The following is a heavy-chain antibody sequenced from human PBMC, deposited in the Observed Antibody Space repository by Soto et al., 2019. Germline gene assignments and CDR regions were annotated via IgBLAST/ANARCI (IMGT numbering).Heavy chain of an antibody. D-gene: IGHD6-19*01. CDR2: ISYDGSNK. V-gene: IGHV3-30-3*01. Sequence: GGSLRLSCAASGFTFSSYAMHWVRQAPGKGLEWVAVISYDGSNKYYADSVKGRFTISRDNSKNTLYLQMNSLRAEDTAVYYCARDSSGWYDPGFDYWGQGTLVTVSS. CDR3: ARDSSGWYDPGFDY. J-gene: IGHJ4*02. CDR1: GFTFSSYA.